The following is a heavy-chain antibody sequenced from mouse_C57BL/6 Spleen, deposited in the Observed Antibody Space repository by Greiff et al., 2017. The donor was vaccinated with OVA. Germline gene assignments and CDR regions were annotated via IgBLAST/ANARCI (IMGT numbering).Heavy chain of an antibody. V-gene: IGHV5-9*01. D-gene: IGHD2-1*01. CDR1: GFTFSSYT. CDR2: ISGGGGNT. CDR3: ARGLGYYGNYDWYFDV. J-gene: IGHJ1*03. Sequence: DVKLVESGGGLVKPGGSLKLSCAASGFTFSSYTMSWVRQTPEKRLEWVATISGGGGNTYYPDSVKGRFTISRDNAKNTLYLQMSSLRSEDTALYYCARGLGYYGNYDWYFDVWGTGTTVTVSS.